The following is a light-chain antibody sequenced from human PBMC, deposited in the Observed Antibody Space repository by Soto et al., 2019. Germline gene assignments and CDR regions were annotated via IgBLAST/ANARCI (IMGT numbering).Light chain of an antibody. CDR1: QDISNY. J-gene: IGKJ3*01. CDR2: DAS. Sequence: DIQMTQSPSSLSASVGDRVTITCQASQDISNYLNWYQQKPGKAPKLLIYDASNLETGVPSRFSGSGSGPDFTFTISSLQPEDIATYYCQQYDNLPPHFTFGPGTKVDIK. CDR3: QQYDNLPPHFT. V-gene: IGKV1-33*01.